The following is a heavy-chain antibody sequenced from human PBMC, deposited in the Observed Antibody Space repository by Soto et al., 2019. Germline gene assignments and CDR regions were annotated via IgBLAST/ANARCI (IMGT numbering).Heavy chain of an antibody. CDR2: IYYSGST. Sequence: SETLSLTCTFSVVSISSGGYYCSWIRQHPGKGLEWIGYIYYSGSTYYNPSLKSRVTISVDTSKNQFSLKLSSVTAADTAVYYYARWIENNWFDPWGQGTLVTLSS. V-gene: IGHV4-31*03. D-gene: IGHD2-2*03. CDR3: ARWIENNWFDP. CDR1: VVSISSGGYY. J-gene: IGHJ5*02.